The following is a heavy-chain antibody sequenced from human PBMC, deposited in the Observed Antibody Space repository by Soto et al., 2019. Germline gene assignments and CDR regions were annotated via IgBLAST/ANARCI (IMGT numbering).Heavy chain of an antibody. Sequence: GGSLRLSCAASGFSFSKYAMHWVRQAPGKGLEWVAVITYDATNEYYADSVKGGFTISKDKSKRTLFLQMNSLRVDDTAVYYCARDGWGSNWYFDLWGRGTLVTVSS. CDR1: GFSFSKYA. CDR3: ARDGWGSNWYFDL. J-gene: IGHJ2*01. D-gene: IGHD3-16*01. CDR2: ITYDATNE. V-gene: IGHV3-30-3*01.